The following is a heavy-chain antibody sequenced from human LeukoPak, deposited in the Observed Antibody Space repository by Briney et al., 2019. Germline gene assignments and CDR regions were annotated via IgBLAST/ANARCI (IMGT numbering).Heavy chain of an antibody. V-gene: IGHV1-69*01. J-gene: IGHJ4*02. CDR2: FLPIFGTA. D-gene: IGHD6-19*01. Sequence: SVKVSCKDSGGTFSSYAICWVRPAPGQGVEWMGGFLPIFGTANYAQKFQGRVTITPDQSTSTAYMELSSLRSEDTAVYYCERGVSSGYYPLYYWGQGTLVTVSS. CDR1: GGTFSSYA. CDR3: ERGVSSGYYPLYY.